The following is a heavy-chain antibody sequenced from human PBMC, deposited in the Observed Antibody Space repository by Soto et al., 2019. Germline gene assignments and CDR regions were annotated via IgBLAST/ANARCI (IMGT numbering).Heavy chain of an antibody. J-gene: IGHJ4*02. D-gene: IGHD3-22*01. V-gene: IGHV3-21*01. CDR1: GFTFSSYS. CDR3: ARDLDSSGYYYNY. Sequence: EVQLVESGGGLVKPGGSLRLSCAASGFTFSSYSMNWVRQAPGKGLEWVSSISSSSSYIYYADSVKGRFTISRDNAKNSLYLKMNSLRAEDTAVYYCARDLDSSGYYYNYWGQGTLVTVSS. CDR2: ISSSSSYI.